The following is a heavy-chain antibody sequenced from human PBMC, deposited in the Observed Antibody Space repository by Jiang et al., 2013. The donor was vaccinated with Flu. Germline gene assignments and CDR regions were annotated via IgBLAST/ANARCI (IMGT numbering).Heavy chain of an antibody. Sequence: GAEVKKPGASVKVSCKAYGYTFSGYYVHWVRQAPGQGLEWMGWINPDSGDTNYAQNFQGRVTMTRGTSIRTAYMELSSLRSDDTAIYYCGRGNRSFDPWGQGTLVTVSS. D-gene: IGHD2/OR15-2a*01. CDR1: GYTFSGYY. J-gene: IGHJ5*02. CDR2: INPDSGDT. CDR3: GRGNRSFDP. V-gene: IGHV1-2*02.